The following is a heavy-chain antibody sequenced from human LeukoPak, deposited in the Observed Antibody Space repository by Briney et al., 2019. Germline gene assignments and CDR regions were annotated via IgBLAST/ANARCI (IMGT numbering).Heavy chain of an antibody. J-gene: IGHJ6*02. CDR3: ARDFVLGVVVVVSYGMDV. D-gene: IGHD2-15*01. CDR1: GFTFSSYA. V-gene: IGHV3-30*04. CDR2: ISYDGSNK. Sequence: GRSLRLSCAASGFTFSSYAMHWVRQAPGKGLEWVAVISYDGSNKYYADSVKGRFTISRDNSKNTLYLQMNSLRAEDTAEYYCARDFVLGVVVVVSYGMDVWGQGTTVTVSS.